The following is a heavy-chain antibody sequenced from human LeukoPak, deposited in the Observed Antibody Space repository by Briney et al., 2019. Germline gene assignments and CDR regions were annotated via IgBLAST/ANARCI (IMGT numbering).Heavy chain of an antibody. V-gene: IGHV1-46*01. Sequence: ASVKVSCKASGYTFTDYYIQWVRQAPGQGLEWMGIINPSGGSTSYAQKFQGRVTMTRDMSTSTVYMELSSLRSEDTAVYYCAREGDSSGLSYWGQGTLVTVSS. D-gene: IGHD3-22*01. J-gene: IGHJ4*02. CDR1: GYTFTDYY. CDR3: AREGDSSGLSY. CDR2: INPSGGST.